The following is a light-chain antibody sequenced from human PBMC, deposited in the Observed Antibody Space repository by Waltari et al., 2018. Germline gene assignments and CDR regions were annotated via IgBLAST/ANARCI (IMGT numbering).Light chain of an antibody. CDR2: GAS. V-gene: IGKV3-15*01. J-gene: IGKJ3*01. Sequence: RVMTQSPATLSVSPGESAILSCRASQTVSRNLAWYQQKPGQAPRLLSYGASTRVTGTPARFSGRGSGTECTLTISSLQSEDLAVYYCQQYDDWPPRFTFGPGTKVDFK. CDR3: QQYDDWPPRFT. CDR1: QTVSRN.